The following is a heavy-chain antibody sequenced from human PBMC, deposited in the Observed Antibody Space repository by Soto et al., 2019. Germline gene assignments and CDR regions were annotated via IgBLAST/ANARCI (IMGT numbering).Heavy chain of an antibody. CDR1: GFTFSSYA. D-gene: IGHD1-7*01. CDR3: ARGKNWNYRYPFDP. V-gene: IGHV3-30-3*01. Sequence: PGGSLRLSCAASGFTFSSYAMHWVRQAPGKGLEWVAVISYDGSNKYYADSVKGRFTISRDNSKNTLYLQMNSLRAEDTAVYYCARGKNWNYRYPFDPWGQGTLVTVPQ. J-gene: IGHJ5*02. CDR2: ISYDGSNK.